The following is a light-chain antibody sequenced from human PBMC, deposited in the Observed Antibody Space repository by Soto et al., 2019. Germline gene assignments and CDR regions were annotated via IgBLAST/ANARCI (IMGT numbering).Light chain of an antibody. V-gene: IGLV1-40*01. J-gene: IGLJ1*01. CDR2: ANI. CDR1: RSNIGAGND. CDR3: QSYDSSLSAYV. Sequence: KRVYISCAGSRSNIGAGNDVHWYQHLPGTAPQLLIYANINRPSGVPDRFSGSKSGTPASLGITGLHTEDEADYNCQSYDSSLSAYVFGTGTRVTVL.